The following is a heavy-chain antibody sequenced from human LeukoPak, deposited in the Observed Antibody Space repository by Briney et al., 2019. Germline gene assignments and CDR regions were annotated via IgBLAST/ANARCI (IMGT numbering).Heavy chain of an antibody. Sequence: GGSLRLSCAASGFTFSSYWMSWVRQAPGKGLEWVANIKQDGSEKYYVDSVKGRFTISRDNAKNSLYLQMNSLRAEDTAVYYCARVPPLTGYRVWDYWGQGTLVTVSS. J-gene: IGHJ4*02. CDR3: ARVPPLTGYRVWDY. CDR2: IKQDGSEK. CDR1: GFTFSSYW. V-gene: IGHV3-7*01. D-gene: IGHD3-9*01.